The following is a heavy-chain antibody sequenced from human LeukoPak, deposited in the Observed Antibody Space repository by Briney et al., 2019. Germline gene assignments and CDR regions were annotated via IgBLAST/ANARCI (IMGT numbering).Heavy chain of an antibody. V-gene: IGHV3-74*01. CDR2: IKSDGSST. CDR3: ARAGDSSICNPVYSDC. CDR1: GFTFYIYA. J-gene: IGHJ4*02. D-gene: IGHD6-13*01. Sequence: TGGSLRLSYAASGFTFYIYAMSWVSQAPGKGPVWVSRIKSDGSSTRFADSVQGRFTISRDNGKNTLYLKMNGLRDEDTAVYYCARAGDSSICNPVYSDCSGQGALVTVSS.